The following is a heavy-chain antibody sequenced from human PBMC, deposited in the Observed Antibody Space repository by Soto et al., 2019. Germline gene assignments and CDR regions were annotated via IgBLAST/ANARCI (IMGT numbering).Heavy chain of an antibody. CDR3: AREHGFSYGLNYFDP. J-gene: IGHJ5*02. Sequence: SETLSLTCTVSGGSVSSSSCYWGWIRQPPGKGLEWIGSIYYSGSTYYNPSLKSRVTISVDTSKNQFSLNLSSVTAADTAVYYCAREHGFSYGLNYFDPWGQGTLVTVSS. CDR1: GGSVSSSSCY. V-gene: IGHV4-39*07. D-gene: IGHD5-18*01. CDR2: IYYSGST.